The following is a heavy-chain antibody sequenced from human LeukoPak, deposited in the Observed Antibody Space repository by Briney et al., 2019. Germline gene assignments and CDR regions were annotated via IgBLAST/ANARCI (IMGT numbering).Heavy chain of an antibody. D-gene: IGHD3-10*01. V-gene: IGHV4-39*07. J-gene: IGHJ3*02. CDR1: GGSISSSSYY. CDR2: IYYSGST. CDR3: ARGSRGGGDAFDI. Sequence: SETLSLTCTVSGGSISSSSYYWGWIRQPPGKGLEWIGSIYYSGSTYYNPSLKSRVTISVDTSKNQFSLKLSSVTAADTAVYYCARGSRGGGDAFDIWGQGTMVSVSS.